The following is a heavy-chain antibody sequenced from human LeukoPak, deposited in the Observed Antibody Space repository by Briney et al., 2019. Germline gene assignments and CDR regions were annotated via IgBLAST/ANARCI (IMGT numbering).Heavy chain of an antibody. Sequence: PGRSLRLSRAASGFTFDDYAMHWVRQAPGKGLEWVSGISWNSGSIGYADSVKGRFTISRDNAKNSLYLQMNSLRAEDMALYYCAKDMYSSGWYFFDYWGRGTLVTVSS. J-gene: IGHJ4*02. CDR3: AKDMYSSGWYFFDY. CDR2: ISWNSGSI. CDR1: GFTFDDYA. D-gene: IGHD6-19*01. V-gene: IGHV3-9*03.